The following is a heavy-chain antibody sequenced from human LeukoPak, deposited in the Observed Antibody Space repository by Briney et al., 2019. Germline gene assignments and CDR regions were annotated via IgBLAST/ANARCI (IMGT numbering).Heavy chain of an antibody. J-gene: IGHJ4*02. V-gene: IGHV4-4*02. CDR3: ARRDYYDSTGYWDY. D-gene: IGHD3-22*01. CDR2: IYHSGST. Sequence: SETLSLTCAVSGASISSSNWWNWVRQPPGKGLEWIGEIYHSGSTNYSPSLKSRVTLLIDKSKNQFSLKLSSVTAADTAVYYCARRDYYDSTGYWDYWGQGTLVTVSS. CDR1: GASISSSNW.